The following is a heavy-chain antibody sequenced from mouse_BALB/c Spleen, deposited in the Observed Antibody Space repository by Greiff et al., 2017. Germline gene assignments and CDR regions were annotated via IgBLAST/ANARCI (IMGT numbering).Heavy chain of an antibody. CDR1: GYTFTSYN. J-gene: IGHJ4*01. CDR2: IYPGNGDT. V-gene: IGHV1-12*01. CDR3: ARSRYGNYEGKSAMDY. D-gene: IGHD2-10*02. Sequence: QVQLQQPGAELVKPGASVKMSCKASGYTFTSYNMHWVKQTPGQGLEWIGAIYPGNGDTSYNQKFKGKATLTADKSSSTAYMQLSSLTSEDSAVYYCARSRYGNYEGKSAMDYWGQGTSVTVSS.